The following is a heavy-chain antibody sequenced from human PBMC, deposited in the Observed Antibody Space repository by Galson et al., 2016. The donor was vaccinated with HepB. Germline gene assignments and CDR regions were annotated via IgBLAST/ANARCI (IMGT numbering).Heavy chain of an antibody. J-gene: IGHJ4*02. Sequence: SLRLSCAASGFTFSGYSMHWVRQAPGKGLEWVANVNGNGNDKYYVDSVKGRFTISRDNAKNAVYLQMNSLRAEDTAVYYCISHILRGQGTLVTVSS. CDR1: GFTFSGYS. CDR3: ISHIL. V-gene: IGHV3-7*01. D-gene: IGHD2-21*01. CDR2: VNGNGNDK.